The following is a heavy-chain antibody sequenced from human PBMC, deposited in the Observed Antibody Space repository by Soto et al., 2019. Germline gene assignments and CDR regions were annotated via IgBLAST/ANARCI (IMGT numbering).Heavy chain of an antibody. V-gene: IGHV3-23*01. CDR3: ATVGPYSPRWDF. D-gene: IGHD2-15*01. CDR1: EFAFSTFG. J-gene: IGHJ3*01. Sequence: EVQVLESGGGLVQPGGSLRLSCVFSEFAFSTFGMSWVRQAPGKGLESVSSISAIGDSTYHADSVKGRFSISRDNSGNSLYLQMNNLRAEDTAVYYCATVGPYSPRWDFWGQGTVVSVSS. CDR2: ISAIGDST.